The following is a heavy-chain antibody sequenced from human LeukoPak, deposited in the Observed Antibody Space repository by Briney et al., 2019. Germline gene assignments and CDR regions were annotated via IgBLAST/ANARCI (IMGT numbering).Heavy chain of an antibody. J-gene: IGHJ3*02. CDR2: IYYSGST. CDR1: GGSISSGGYY. D-gene: IGHD2-21*02. V-gene: IGHV4-31*03. Sequence: PSQTLSLTCTVSGGSISSGGYYWSWIRQHPGKGLEWIGYIYYSGSTYYNPSLKSRVTISVDTSKNQFSLKLNSATAADTAVYYCARGMVVTATHDAFDIWGQGTMVTVSS. CDR3: ARGMVVTATHDAFDI.